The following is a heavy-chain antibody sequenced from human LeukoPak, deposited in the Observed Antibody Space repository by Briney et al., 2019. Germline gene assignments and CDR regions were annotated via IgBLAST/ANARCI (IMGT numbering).Heavy chain of an antibody. CDR3: AREDGYSSSWYSDY. CDR1: GFTFSTYA. J-gene: IGHJ4*02. V-gene: IGHV3-11*05. CDR2: ISSTSIYT. Sequence: PGGSLRLSCVASGFTFSTYAMSWIRQAPGKGLEWVSDISSTSIYTNYADSVKGRFTISRDNAKNSLYLQMNSLRAEDTAVYYCAREDGYSSSWYSDYWGQGTLVTVSS. D-gene: IGHD6-13*01.